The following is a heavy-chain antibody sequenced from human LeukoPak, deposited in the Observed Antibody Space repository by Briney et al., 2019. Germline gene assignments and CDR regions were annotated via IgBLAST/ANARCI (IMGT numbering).Heavy chain of an antibody. V-gene: IGHV1-46*01. J-gene: IGHJ4*02. CDR2: INPSGGST. CDR3: ARDRALRPESSSWYYFDY. D-gene: IGHD6-13*01. Sequence: ASVKVSCKASGGTFSSYAISWVRQAPGQGLEWMGIINPSGGSTSYAQKFQGRVTMTRDMSTSTVYMELSSLRSEDTAVYYCARDRALRPESSSWYYFDYWGQGTLVTVSS. CDR1: GGTFSSYA.